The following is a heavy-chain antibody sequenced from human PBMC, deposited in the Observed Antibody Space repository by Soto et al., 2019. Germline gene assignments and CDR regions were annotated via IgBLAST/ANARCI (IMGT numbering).Heavy chain of an antibody. D-gene: IGHD6-13*01. CDR1: GGTFSTYS. CDR3: ARGGQHPKPSYYYNIDV. CDR2: SSPIFGTA. V-gene: IGHV1-69*13. Sequence: SVKISCKASGGTFSTYSISWVRQAPGSGLEWMGASSPIFGTANYAQKFQGRVTITADESTSTAYMDLSSLRSEDTAVYYCARGGQHPKPSYYYNIDVWGQGTTVTVSS. J-gene: IGHJ6*02.